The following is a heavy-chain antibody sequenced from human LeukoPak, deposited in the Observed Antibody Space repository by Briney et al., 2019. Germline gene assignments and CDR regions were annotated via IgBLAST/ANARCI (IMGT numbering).Heavy chain of an antibody. J-gene: IGHJ4*02. CDR3: AREGPAAHPYFDY. D-gene: IGHD2-2*01. V-gene: IGHV1-69*05. Sequence: SVKVSCKASGGTFSSYAISWVRQAPGQGLEWMEGIIPIFGTANYAQKFQGRVTITTDESTSTAYMELSSLRSEDTAVYYCAREGPAAHPYFDYWGQGTLVTVSS. CDR1: GGTFSSYA. CDR2: IIPIFGTA.